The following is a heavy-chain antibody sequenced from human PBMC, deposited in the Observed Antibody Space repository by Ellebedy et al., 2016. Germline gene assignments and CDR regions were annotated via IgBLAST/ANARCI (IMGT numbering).Heavy chain of an antibody. D-gene: IGHD3-10*01. V-gene: IGHV3-23*01. Sequence: GGSLRLSXAASGFTFSSYAMSWVRQAPGKGLEWVSAISGSGGSTYYADSVKGRFTISRDNSKNTLYLQMNSLRAEDTAVYYCARDEFRDYYYYGMDVWGQGTTVTVSS. CDR1: GFTFSSYA. CDR2: ISGSGGST. J-gene: IGHJ6*02. CDR3: ARDEFRDYYYYGMDV.